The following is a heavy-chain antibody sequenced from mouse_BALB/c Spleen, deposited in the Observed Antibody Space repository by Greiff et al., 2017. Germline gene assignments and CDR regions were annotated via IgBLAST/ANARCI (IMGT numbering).Heavy chain of an antibody. J-gene: IGHJ4*01. CDR3: ARGEFYYAMDY. CDR2: ISDGGSYT. Sequence: EVQLVESGGGLVKPGGSLKLSCAASGFTFSDYYMYWVRQTPEKRLEWVATISDGGSYTYYPDSVKGRFTISRDNAKNNLYLQMSSLKSEDTAMYYCARGEFYYAMDYWGQGTSVTVSS. CDR1: GFTFSDYY. V-gene: IGHV5-4*02.